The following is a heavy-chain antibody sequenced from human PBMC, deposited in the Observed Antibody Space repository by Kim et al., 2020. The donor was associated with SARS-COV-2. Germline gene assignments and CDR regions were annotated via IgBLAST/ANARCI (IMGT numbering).Heavy chain of an antibody. J-gene: IGHJ4*02. V-gene: IGHV1-69*01. Sequence: YAQKFQGRVTITADESTSTAYMELSSLRSEDTAVYYCARGRVVVTATLDYWGQGTLVTVSS. CDR3: ARGRVVVTATLDY. D-gene: IGHD2-21*02.